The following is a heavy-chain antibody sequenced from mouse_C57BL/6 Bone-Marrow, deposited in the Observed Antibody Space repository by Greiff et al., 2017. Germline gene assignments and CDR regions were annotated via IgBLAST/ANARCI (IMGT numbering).Heavy chain of an antibody. D-gene: IGHD2-1*01. CDR3: ARGNYYGNLDYFDY. Sequence: EVQLQQSGPVLVKPGASVKMSCKASGYTFTDYYMNWVKQSHGKSLEWIGVINPYNGGTSYNQKFKGKATLTVDKSSSTAYMELNSLTSEDSAVYYCARGNYYGNLDYFDYWGQGTTLTVSS. J-gene: IGHJ2*01. CDR1: GYTFTDYY. V-gene: IGHV1-19*01. CDR2: INPYNGGT.